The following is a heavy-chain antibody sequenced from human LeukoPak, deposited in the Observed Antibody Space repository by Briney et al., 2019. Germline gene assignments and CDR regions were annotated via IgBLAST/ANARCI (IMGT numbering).Heavy chain of an antibody. CDR2: ISYDGSNK. CDR1: GFTFSSYA. J-gene: IGHJ4*02. Sequence: GGSLRLSCGASGFTFSSYAMHWVRQAPGKGLEWVAVISYDGSNKYYADSVKGRFTISRDNSKNTLYLQMNSLRAEDTAVYYCARVPYSSGWSFDYWGQGTLVTVSS. D-gene: IGHD6-19*01. CDR3: ARVPYSSGWSFDY. V-gene: IGHV3-30-3*01.